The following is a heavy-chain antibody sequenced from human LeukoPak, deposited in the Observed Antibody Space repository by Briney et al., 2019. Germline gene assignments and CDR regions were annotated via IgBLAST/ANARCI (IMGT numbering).Heavy chain of an antibody. V-gene: IGHV4-34*01. CDR2: INHSGST. J-gene: IGHJ4*02. Sequence: PSETLSFTCAVYGGSFSGYYWSWIRQPPGKGLEWIGEINHSGSTNYNPSLKSRVTISVDTSKNQFSLKLSSVTAADTAVYYCARAKRRAHFDYWGQGTLVTVSS. CDR1: GGSFSGYY. D-gene: IGHD4/OR15-4a*01. CDR3: ARAKRRAHFDY.